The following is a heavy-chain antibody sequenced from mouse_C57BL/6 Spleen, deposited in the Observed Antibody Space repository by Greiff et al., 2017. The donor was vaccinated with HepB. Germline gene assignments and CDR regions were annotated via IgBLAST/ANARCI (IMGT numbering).Heavy chain of an antibody. Sequence: EVKVEESGGGLVKPGGSLKLSCAASGFTFSSYAMSWVRQTPEKRLEWVATISDGGSYTYYPDNVKGRFTISRDNAKNNLYLQMSHLKSEDTAMYYCARGWTGNWYFDVWGTGTTVTVSS. J-gene: IGHJ1*03. CDR3: ARGWTGNWYFDV. CDR2: ISDGGSYT. D-gene: IGHD1-1*02. CDR1: GFTFSSYA. V-gene: IGHV5-4*03.